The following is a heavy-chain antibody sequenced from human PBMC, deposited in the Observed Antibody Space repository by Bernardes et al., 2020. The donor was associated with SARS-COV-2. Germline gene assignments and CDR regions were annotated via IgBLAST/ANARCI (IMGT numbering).Heavy chain of an antibody. Sequence: GGSLRLSCAGSGLSFSDYAMSWVRKAPGKGLEWVSGISDSGETTYNADSVKGRFTISRDNSKNTLYLQMSSLTADDTAVYYCAKEQGALSFFAMDVWGQGTTVTVSS. V-gene: IGHV3-23*01. CDR1: GLSFSDYA. D-gene: IGHD2-15*01. CDR3: AKEQGALSFFAMDV. CDR2: ISDSGETT. J-gene: IGHJ6*02.